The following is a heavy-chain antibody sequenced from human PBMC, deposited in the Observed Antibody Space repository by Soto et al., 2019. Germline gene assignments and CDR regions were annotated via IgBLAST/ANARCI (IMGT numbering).Heavy chain of an antibody. V-gene: IGHV4-39*01. CDR1: GGSISSSSYF. CDR2: IYYSGST. Sequence: TSETLSLTCTVSGGSISSSSYFWGRIRQPPGKGLEWIGSIYYSGSTYYNPSLKSRVTVSVDTSKNQFSLKLSSVTAADTAVYYCARHPSDFWFDPWGQGTLVTVSS. J-gene: IGHJ5*02. CDR3: ARHPSDFWFDP. D-gene: IGHD2-21*02.